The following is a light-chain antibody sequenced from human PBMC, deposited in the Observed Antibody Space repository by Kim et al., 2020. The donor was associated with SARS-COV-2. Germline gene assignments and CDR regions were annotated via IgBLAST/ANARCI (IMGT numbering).Light chain of an antibody. CDR2: DAS. CDR1: QSINTY. Sequence: EIVLTQSPATLSLSPGERATLSCRASQSINTYLAWYHQKPGQAPRLLIYDASNRATDIPARFSGGGSGTDFTLTISSLEPEDFAVYYCQQRSNWPLTFGGGTKVDIK. CDR3: QQRSNWPLT. V-gene: IGKV3-11*01. J-gene: IGKJ4*01.